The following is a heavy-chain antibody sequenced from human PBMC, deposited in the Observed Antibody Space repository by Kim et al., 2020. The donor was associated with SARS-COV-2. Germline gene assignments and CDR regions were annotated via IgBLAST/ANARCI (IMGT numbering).Heavy chain of an antibody. J-gene: IGHJ4*02. V-gene: IGHV3-48*02. CDR2: ISSSSSTI. CDR1: GFTFSSYS. D-gene: IGHD2-15*01. CDR3: ARDSIPRYCSGGSCSDPFDY. Sequence: GGSLRLSCAASGFTFSSYSMNWVRQAPGKGLEWVSYISSSSSTIYYADSVKGRFTISRDNAKNSLYLQMNSLRDEDTAVYYCARDSIPRYCSGGSCSDPFDYWGQGTLVTVSS.